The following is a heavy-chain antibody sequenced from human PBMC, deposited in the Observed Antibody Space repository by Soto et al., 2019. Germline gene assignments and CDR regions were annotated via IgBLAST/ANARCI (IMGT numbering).Heavy chain of an antibody. D-gene: IGHD5-18*01. CDR1: GFTFSSYA. J-gene: IGHJ6*02. Sequence: PAGSLRLACAASGFTFSSYAVHWVRQAPGKGLEWVAVISYDGSNKYYADSVKGRFTISRDNTKNSLYLQMNSLRAEDTAVYYCARDRTAMENYYYGMDVWGQGTTVTVSS. V-gene: IGHV3-30-3*01. CDR3: ARDRTAMENYYYGMDV. CDR2: ISYDGSNK.